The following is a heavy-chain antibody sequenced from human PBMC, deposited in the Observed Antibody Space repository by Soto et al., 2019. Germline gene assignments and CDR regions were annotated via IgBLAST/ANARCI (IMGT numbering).Heavy chain of an antibody. CDR1: GFTFSNFD. V-gene: IGHV3-13*05. Sequence: SVGSLRLSCATSGFTFSNFDMHWVRQVPGKGLEWVSAIGAARDPYYLGSVKGRFTISRENAKNSVYLQMNDLRAGDSAVYYCARAYTGRLPRREDYYYAMDVWGQGTTVTVSS. CDR2: IGAARDP. CDR3: ARAYTGRLPRREDYYYAMDV. D-gene: IGHD2-2*02. J-gene: IGHJ6*02.